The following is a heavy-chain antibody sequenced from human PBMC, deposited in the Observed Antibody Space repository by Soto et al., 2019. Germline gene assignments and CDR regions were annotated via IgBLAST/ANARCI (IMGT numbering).Heavy chain of an antibody. J-gene: IGHJ6*02. CDR1: GGSISSSGYY. D-gene: IGHD1-26*01. Sequence: PSETLSLTCTASGGSISSSGYYWGWIRQPPGKGLEWIGSVHYSGSTYYNPSLRSRVTISVDTPKNQFSLKLSSVAAADTAVYYCARSLSGTYVFGLDVWGQGTTVTV. CDR3: ARSLSGTYVFGLDV. CDR2: VHYSGST. V-gene: IGHV4-39*01.